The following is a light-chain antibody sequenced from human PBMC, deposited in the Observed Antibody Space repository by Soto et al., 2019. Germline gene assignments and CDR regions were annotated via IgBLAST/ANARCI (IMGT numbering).Light chain of an antibody. CDR2: ADN. J-gene: IGLJ1*01. CDR3: CSYAGTNTFV. V-gene: IGLV2-23*01. Sequence: QSALTQPASVSGSPGQSITISCTGTRSDVGRYNLVSWYQQHPGKAPKLMIYADNKRPSVVSNRFSGSKSANTASLTSSGLQTEDEADYYCCSYAGTNTFVFGTGTKLTVL. CDR1: RSDVGRYNL.